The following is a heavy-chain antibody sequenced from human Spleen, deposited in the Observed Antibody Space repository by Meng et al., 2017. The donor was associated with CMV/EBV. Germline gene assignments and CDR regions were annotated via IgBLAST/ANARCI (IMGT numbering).Heavy chain of an antibody. CDR2: INTNSRTI. V-gene: IGHV3-48*04. J-gene: IGHJ4*02. CDR1: GFTFSGYN. Sequence: GGSLRLSCAASGFTFSGYNMNWVRQAPGKGLEWVSYINTNSRTIYYADSVKRRFTISRDNTKNSLYLQLHGLRPEDTAVYYCAKADEGHPLYYWGQGTVVTVSS. D-gene: IGHD5-24*01. CDR3: AKADEGHPLYY.